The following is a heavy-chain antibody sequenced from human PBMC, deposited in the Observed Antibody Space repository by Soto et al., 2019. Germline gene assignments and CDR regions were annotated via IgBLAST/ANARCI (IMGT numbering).Heavy chain of an antibody. V-gene: IGHV1-69*13. D-gene: IGHD2-2*01. CDR3: AVNDPDCSSTSCAHGWFDP. CDR1: GGTFSSYA. CDR2: IIPIFGTA. Sequence: SVKVSCKASGGTFSSYAISWVRQAPGQGLEWMGGIIPIFGTANYAQKFQGRVTITADESTSTAYMELSSLRSEDTAVYYCAVNDPDCSSTSCAHGWFDPWGQGTLVTVSS. J-gene: IGHJ5*02.